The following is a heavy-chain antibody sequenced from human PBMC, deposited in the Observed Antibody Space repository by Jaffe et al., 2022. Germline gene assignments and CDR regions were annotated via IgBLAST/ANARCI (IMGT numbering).Heavy chain of an antibody. CDR2: IYTSGST. CDR1: GGSISSGSYY. D-gene: IGHD3-22*01. J-gene: IGHJ3*02. Sequence: QVQLQESGPGLVKPSQTLSLTCTVSGGSISSGSYYWSWIRQPAGKGLEWIGRIYTSGSTNYNPSLKSRVTISVDTSKNQFSLKLSSVTAADTAVYYCARDGGWLPTPHAFDIWGQGTMVTVSS. V-gene: IGHV4-61*02. CDR3: ARDGGWLPTPHAFDI.